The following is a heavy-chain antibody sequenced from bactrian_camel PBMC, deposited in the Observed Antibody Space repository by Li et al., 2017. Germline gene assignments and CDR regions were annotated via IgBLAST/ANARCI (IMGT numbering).Heavy chain of an antibody. CDR3: AKGDDSIWLLLH. CDR1: GYSYSGYC. J-gene: IGHJ4*01. V-gene: IGHV3S1*01. Sequence: HVQLVESGGGSVQAGGSLRLSCAASGYSYSGYCWGWIRQVPGKGREWVAGVNSGGGYAPYADSVKGRFTISRDNAKNTLYLQLDRLKFEDTGTYYCAKGDDSIWLLLHWGQGTQVTVS. CDR2: VNSGGGYA. D-gene: IGHD2*01.